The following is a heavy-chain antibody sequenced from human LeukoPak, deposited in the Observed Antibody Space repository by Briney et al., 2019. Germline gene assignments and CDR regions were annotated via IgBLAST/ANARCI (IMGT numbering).Heavy chain of an antibody. CDR2: IYYSGST. CDR1: GGSISSYY. V-gene: IGHV4-59*01. CDR3: ARGAYRVDY. D-gene: IGHD5-18*01. J-gene: IGHJ4*02. Sequence: PSETLSLTCTVSGGSISSYYWSWIRQPPGKGLEWIGYIYYSGSTNYNPSLKSRVTISVDTSKNQFSLKLSSVTAADTAVYYCARGAYRVDYWGQGTLVTVSS.